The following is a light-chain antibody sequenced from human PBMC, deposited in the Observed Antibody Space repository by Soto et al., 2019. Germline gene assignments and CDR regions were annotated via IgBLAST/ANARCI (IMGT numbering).Light chain of an antibody. Sequence: QSVLTQSPSASASLGASVELTCTLSSGHSSYAIAWHQQQPEKGPRYLMKLNSDGSHNKGDGIPDRFSGSSSGAERYLTISSLQSEDEADYYCQTWDTGILFGGGTQLTVL. CDR2: LNSDGSH. CDR1: SGHSSYA. J-gene: IGLJ3*02. V-gene: IGLV4-69*01. CDR3: QTWDTGIL.